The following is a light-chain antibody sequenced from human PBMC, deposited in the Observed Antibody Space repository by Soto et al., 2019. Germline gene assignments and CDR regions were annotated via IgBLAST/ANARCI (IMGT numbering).Light chain of an antibody. CDR3: QQYEAYPLT. CDR2: KAS. CDR1: QSISSW. V-gene: IGKV1-5*03. J-gene: IGKJ4*01. Sequence: DIRLTQSPSTLSASVGDRATITCRASQSISSWLDWYQQKPGKAPKLLVYKASSLESGVPSRFSGSGSGTEFTLTISTLQPDDFATYYCQQYEAYPLTFGGGTKVEI.